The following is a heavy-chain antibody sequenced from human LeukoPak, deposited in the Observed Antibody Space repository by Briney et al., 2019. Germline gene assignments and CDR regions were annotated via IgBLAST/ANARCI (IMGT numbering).Heavy chain of an antibody. V-gene: IGHV3-21*06. CDR3: ARAGTCSSTSCDGGIEY. D-gene: IGHD2-2*01. CDR1: GFAFSSYD. CDR2: ISTTSTYI. J-gene: IGHJ4*02. Sequence: PGGSLRLSCAASGFAFSSYDMKWVRQAPGKGLEWVSFISTTSTYIYYADSVKGRSTFSRDNSKNLLYLQMDSLRVEDTAVYYCARAGTCSSTSCDGGIEYWGQGTLVTVSS.